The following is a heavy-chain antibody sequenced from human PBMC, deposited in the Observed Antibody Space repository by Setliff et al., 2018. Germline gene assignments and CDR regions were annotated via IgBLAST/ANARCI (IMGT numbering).Heavy chain of an antibody. J-gene: IGHJ5*02. Sequence: PSETLSLTCAVSGGSVTSHYWSWIRQPPGKGLEWIGFIFYSGSTNYNPSLKSRVTMSVDTSKNHLSLNLSSVTAADTAVYYCARSPGSYSLDWFDLWGQGTLVTVSS. V-gene: IGHV4-59*02. D-gene: IGHD2-21*01. CDR1: GGSVTSHY. CDR3: ARSPGSYSLDWFDL. CDR2: IFYSGST.